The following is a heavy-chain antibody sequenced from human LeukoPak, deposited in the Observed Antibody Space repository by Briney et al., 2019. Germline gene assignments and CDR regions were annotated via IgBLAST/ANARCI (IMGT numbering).Heavy chain of an antibody. V-gene: IGHV5-51*01. Sequence: GGALQISSKGSGCSFTSYWIGWGRRKPGKGGEWMGIIKPGDCDTKYNPSFQRGVTISAGKSISTAYLQLSSLKASDTAMYFCSRLVNDSDYVKLHFDYWGQGTLVTVSS. CDR2: IKPGDCDT. CDR3: SRLVNDSDYVKLHFDY. CDR1: GCSFTSYW. J-gene: IGHJ4*02. D-gene: IGHD4-17*01.